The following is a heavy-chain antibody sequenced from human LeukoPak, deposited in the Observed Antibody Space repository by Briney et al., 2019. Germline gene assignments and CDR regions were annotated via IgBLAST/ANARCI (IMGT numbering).Heavy chain of an antibody. J-gene: IGHJ6*02. V-gene: IGHV3-30-3*01. CDR3: AREFGGQAYYYYYGMDV. Sequence: GGSLRLSCAASGFTFSSYAMHWVRRAPGKGLEWVAVISYDGSNKYYADSVKGRFTISRDNSKNTLYLQMNSLRAEDTAVYYCAREFGGQAYYYYYGMDVWGQGTTVTVSS. CDR2: ISYDGSNK. CDR1: GFTFSSYA. D-gene: IGHD3-16*01.